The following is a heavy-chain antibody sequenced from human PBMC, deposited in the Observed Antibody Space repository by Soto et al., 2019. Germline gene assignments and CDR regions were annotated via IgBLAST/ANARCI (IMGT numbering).Heavy chain of an antibody. CDR2: IYYSGST. Sequence: SETLSLTCTVSGGSISSSSYYWGWIRQPPGKGLEWIGSIYYSGSTYYNPSLKSRVTISVDTSKNQFSLKLSSVTAADTAVYYCASEEATIFGVVTERYWFDPWGQGTLVTVSS. V-gene: IGHV4-39*01. J-gene: IGHJ5*02. CDR1: GGSISSSSYY. CDR3: ASEEATIFGVVTERYWFDP. D-gene: IGHD3-3*01.